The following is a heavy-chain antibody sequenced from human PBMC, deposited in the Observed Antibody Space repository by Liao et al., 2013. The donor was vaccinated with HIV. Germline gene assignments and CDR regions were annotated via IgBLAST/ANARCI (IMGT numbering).Heavy chain of an antibody. Sequence: QVQLQESGPGLVKPSQTLSLTCTVSGGSISSGCYYWSWIRQPAGKGLEWIGRIYTSGSTNYNPSLKSRVAISVDTSKNQFSLKLNSVTAADTAVYYCARVAQHYDISTGYDWFDPWGQGTLVTVSS. CDR3: ARVAQHYDISTGYDWFDP. CDR1: GGSISSGCYY. J-gene: IGHJ5*02. V-gene: IGHV4-61*02. D-gene: IGHD3-9*01. CDR2: IYTSGST.